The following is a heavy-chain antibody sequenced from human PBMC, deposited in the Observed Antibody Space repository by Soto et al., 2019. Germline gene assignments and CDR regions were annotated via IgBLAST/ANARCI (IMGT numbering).Heavy chain of an antibody. V-gene: IGHV3-30*18. CDR3: AKGQAAGSQGGFDP. D-gene: IGHD6-13*01. CDR2: ISYDGSNK. J-gene: IGHJ5*02. Sequence: QVQLVESGGGVVQPGRSLRLSCAASGFTFSSYGMHWVRQAPGKGLEWVAVISYDGSNKYYADSVKGRFTISRDNSKNTLYLQINSLRAEDTAVYYCAKGQAAGSQGGFDPWGQGTLVTVSS. CDR1: GFTFSSYG.